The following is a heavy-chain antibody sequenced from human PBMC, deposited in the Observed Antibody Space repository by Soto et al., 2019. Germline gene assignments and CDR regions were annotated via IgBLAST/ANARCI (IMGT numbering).Heavy chain of an antibody. J-gene: IGHJ5*02. D-gene: IGHD1-26*01. CDR3: ARVVGALGHWFDP. CDR2: ISAYNGNT. Sequence: QVQLEQSGAEVKKPGASVKVSCKASGYTFTSYGISWVRQAPGQGLEWMGRISAYNGNTNYAQKLQGRVTMTTGTSTSTAYMELRSRRSDDTAVYYCARVVGALGHWFDPWGQGTLVTVSS. CDR1: GYTFTSYG. V-gene: IGHV1-18*01.